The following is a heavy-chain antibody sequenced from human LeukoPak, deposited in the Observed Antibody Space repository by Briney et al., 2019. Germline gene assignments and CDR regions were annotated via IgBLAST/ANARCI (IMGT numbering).Heavy chain of an antibody. V-gene: IGHV4-38-2*01. D-gene: IGHD2-15*01. CDR2: ILQSGST. Sequence: GSLRLSCAATGFTFSSYAISWVRQTPGKGLEWIGIILQSGSTYYNPSLKSRVTISVDTSKNQFSLRLSSVTAADTAVYYCARTTEGYCRGGSCYYYYYYMDVWGKGTTVTVSS. J-gene: IGHJ6*03. CDR3: ARTTEGYCRGGSCYYYYYYMDV. CDR1: GFTFSSYA.